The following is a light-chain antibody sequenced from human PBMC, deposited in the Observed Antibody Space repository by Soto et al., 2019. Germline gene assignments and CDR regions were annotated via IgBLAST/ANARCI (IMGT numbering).Light chain of an antibody. Sequence: QSALTQPASVSGSPGQSITISCTGTSSDVGGYNYVSWYQQHPGKAPKLMIYEVSNRPSGVSNRFSGSNSGNTASLTISGLQAEDEADYYCSSSTSSDTLLFGGGTKLTVL. J-gene: IGLJ2*01. CDR2: EVS. CDR3: SSSTSSDTLL. V-gene: IGLV2-14*01. CDR1: SSDVGGYNY.